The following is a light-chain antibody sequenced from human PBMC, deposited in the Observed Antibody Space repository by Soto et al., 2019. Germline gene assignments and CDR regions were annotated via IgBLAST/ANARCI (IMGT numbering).Light chain of an antibody. J-gene: IGKJ4*01. CDR3: QHRSDWPLN. CDR2: DAS. V-gene: IGKV3-11*01. Sequence: EIVMTQSPATLSVSPGERATLSCRASQSVSSNLAWYQQKPGQAPRLLIYDASNRATDIPARFSGSGSGTDFTLTIRSLAPEDFALYYCQHRSDWPLNFGGGNKV. CDR1: QSVSSN.